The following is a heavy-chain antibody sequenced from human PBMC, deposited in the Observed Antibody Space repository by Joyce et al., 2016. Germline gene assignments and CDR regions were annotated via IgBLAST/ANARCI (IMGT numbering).Heavy chain of an antibody. D-gene: IGHD6-13*01. Sequence: QVQLVQSGAEVKKPGSSVKVSCQAFGGALNTHIINWVRQTPGQGPEGMGRIVPIPGVANYAQRFRGRVTITATKSTSTVYMELSGLTSEDTAVYYCARAKSASGTRGDYWGQGTLVIVSS. V-gene: IGHV1-69*02. CDR3: ARAKSASGTRGDY. CDR2: IVPIPGVA. CDR1: GGALNTHI. J-gene: IGHJ4*02.